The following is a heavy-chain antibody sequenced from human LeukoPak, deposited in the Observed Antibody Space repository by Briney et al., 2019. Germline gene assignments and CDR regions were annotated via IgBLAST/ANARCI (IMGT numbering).Heavy chain of an antibody. CDR3: ANLHDY. J-gene: IGHJ4*02. Sequence: GGSLRLSCAASGFTFSVYGMHWVRQAPGKGLEWVAIIYNDGSNKYYADSVKGRFTISRDNSQNTLYLQMSSLRAEDTAVYYCANLHDYWGQGTLVTVSS. CDR1: GFTFSVYG. CDR2: IYNDGSNK. V-gene: IGHV3-33*03.